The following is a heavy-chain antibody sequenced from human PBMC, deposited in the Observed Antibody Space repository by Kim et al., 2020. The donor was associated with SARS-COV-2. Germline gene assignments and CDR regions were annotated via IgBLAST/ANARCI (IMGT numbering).Heavy chain of an antibody. Sequence: GGSLRLSCAASGFTFGDYAMHWVRQAPGKGLEWVSGISWNSGSIGYADSVKGRFTISRDNAKNSLYLQMNSLRAEDTALYYCAKDPYSSGDYYFDYWGQGTLVTVSS. CDR1: GFTFGDYA. CDR2: ISWNSGSI. D-gene: IGHD6-19*01. J-gene: IGHJ4*02. V-gene: IGHV3-9*01. CDR3: AKDPYSSGDYYFDY.